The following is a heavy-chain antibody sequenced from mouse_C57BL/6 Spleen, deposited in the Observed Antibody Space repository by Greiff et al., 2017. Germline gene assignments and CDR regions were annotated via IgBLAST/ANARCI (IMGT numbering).Heavy chain of an antibody. D-gene: IGHD1-1*01. CDR1: GFTFSSYA. Sequence: EVHLVESGGGLVKPGGSLKLSCAASGFTFSSYAMSWVRQTPEKRLEWVATISDGGSYTYYPDNVKGRFTISRDNAKNNLYLQMSHLKSEDTAMYYCARDTVGAMDYWGQGTSVTVSS. J-gene: IGHJ4*01. CDR2: ISDGGSYT. V-gene: IGHV5-4*01. CDR3: ARDTVGAMDY.